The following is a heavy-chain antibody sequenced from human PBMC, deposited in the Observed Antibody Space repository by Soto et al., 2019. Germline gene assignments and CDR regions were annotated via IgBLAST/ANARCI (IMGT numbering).Heavy chain of an antibody. CDR3: AKEGVTTYGSDYYYYGMDV. D-gene: IGHD4-17*01. Sequence: EVQLVESGGGLVQPGRSLRLSCAASGFTFDDYAMHWVRQAPGKGLEWVSGISGSGGSTYYADSVKGRFTISRDNSKNTLYLQMNSLRAEDTAVYYCAKEGVTTYGSDYYYYGMDVWGQGTTVTVSS. V-gene: IGHV3-23*04. CDR2: ISGSGGST. J-gene: IGHJ6*02. CDR1: GFTFDDYA.